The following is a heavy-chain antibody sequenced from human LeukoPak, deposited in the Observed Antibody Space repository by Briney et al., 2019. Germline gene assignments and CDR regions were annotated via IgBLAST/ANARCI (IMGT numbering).Heavy chain of an antibody. V-gene: IGHV3-23*01. Sequence: GGSLRLSCAASGFTFSSYAMSWVRQAPGKGLEWVSAISGSGGSTYYADSVKGRFTISRDNSKNTLYLQMNSLRAEDTALYYCANLDYGGNSTYFDDWGQGTLVTVSS. CDR1: GFTFSSYA. CDR3: ANLDYGGNSTYFDD. D-gene: IGHD4-23*01. CDR2: ISGSGGST. J-gene: IGHJ4*02.